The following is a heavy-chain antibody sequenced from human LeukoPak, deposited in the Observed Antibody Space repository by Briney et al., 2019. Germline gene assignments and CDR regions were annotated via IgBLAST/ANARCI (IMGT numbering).Heavy chain of an antibody. J-gene: IGHJ4*02. D-gene: IGHD3-10*01. Sequence: SETLSLTCTVSGGSISSYYWSWIRQPPGKGLEWVGYIYYSGSTNYNPSLKSRVTISVDTSTNQFSLKLSSVTAADTAVYYCARDRGSGSIFDYWGQGTLVTASS. V-gene: IGHV4-59*01. CDR3: ARDRGSGSIFDY. CDR1: GGSISSYY. CDR2: IYYSGST.